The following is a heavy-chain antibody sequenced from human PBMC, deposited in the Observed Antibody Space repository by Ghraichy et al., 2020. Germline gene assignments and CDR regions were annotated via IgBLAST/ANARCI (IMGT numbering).Heavy chain of an antibody. CDR3: ASTVVGAVDY. D-gene: IGHD2-15*01. CDR1: GFTFSSYS. J-gene: IGHJ4*02. V-gene: IGHV3-48*01. Sequence: GGSLRLSCAASGFTFSSYSMNWVRQAPGKGVEWVSYISSSSSTIYYADSVKGRFTISRVNAKNSLYLQMNSLRAEDTAVYYCASTVVGAVDYWGQGTLVTVSS. CDR2: ISSSSSTI.